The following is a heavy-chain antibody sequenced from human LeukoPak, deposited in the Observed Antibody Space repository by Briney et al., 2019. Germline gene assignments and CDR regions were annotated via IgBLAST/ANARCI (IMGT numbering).Heavy chain of an antibody. CDR1: GFTFSSYS. D-gene: IGHD1-26*01. CDR3: ARVSGSSSYYFDY. Sequence: GGSLRLSCAASGFTFSSYSMNWVRQAPGKGLEWVSSISSSSSYIYYADSVKGRFTISGDNAKNSLYLQMNSLRAEDTAVYYCARVSGSSSYYFDYWGQGTLVTVSS. CDR2: ISSSSSYI. J-gene: IGHJ4*02. V-gene: IGHV3-21*01.